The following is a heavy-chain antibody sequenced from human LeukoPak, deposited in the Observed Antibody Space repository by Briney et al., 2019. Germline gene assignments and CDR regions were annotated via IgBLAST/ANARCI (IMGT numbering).Heavy chain of an antibody. CDR3: ARGQQWLADFDY. CDR1: GGSISSSSYY. D-gene: IGHD6-19*01. J-gene: IGHJ4*02. Sequence: SETLSLTCTVSGGSISSSSYYWGWIRQPPGKGLEWIGYIYYSGSTNYNPSLKSRVTISVDTSKNQFSLKLSSVTAADTAVYYCARGQQWLADFDYWGQGTLVTVSS. V-gene: IGHV4-61*05. CDR2: IYYSGST.